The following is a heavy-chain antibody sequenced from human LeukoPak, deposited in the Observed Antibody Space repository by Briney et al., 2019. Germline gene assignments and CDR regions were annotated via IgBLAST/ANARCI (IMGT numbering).Heavy chain of an antibody. D-gene: IGHD3-22*01. V-gene: IGHV3-66*01. CDR2: IYSGGST. CDR1: GFTVSSNY. CDR3: ARAGAYDRLGWGVNWFDP. Sequence: GGSLRLSCAASGFTVSSNYMSWVRQAPGKGLEWVSVIYSGGSTYYADSVKGRFTISRDNSKNTLYLQMNSLRAEDTAVYYCARAGAYDRLGWGVNWFDPWGQGTLVTVSS. J-gene: IGHJ5*02.